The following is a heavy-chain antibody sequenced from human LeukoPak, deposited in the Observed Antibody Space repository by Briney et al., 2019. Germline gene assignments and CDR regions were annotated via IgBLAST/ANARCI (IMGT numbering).Heavy chain of an antibody. CDR2: ISNSSPNI. V-gene: IGHV3-21*01. Sequence: GGSLRLSCAASGFTLSSYAMSWVRQAPGKGLEWVSSISNSSPNIYYADSVKGRFTISRDSAKDSLFLQMNSLRAEDTAVYYCARALHDSSGYYFDYWGQGTLVTVSS. CDR1: GFTLSSYA. CDR3: ARALHDSSGYYFDY. D-gene: IGHD3-22*01. J-gene: IGHJ4*02.